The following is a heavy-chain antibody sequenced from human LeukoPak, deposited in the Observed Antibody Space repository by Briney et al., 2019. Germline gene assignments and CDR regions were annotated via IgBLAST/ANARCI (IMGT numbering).Heavy chain of an antibody. CDR3: AKDIVLMVYAISYYYYMDV. Sequence: GGSLRLSCAASGFTFSSYGMHWVRQAPGKGLEWVAVIWYDGSNKYYADSVKGRFTISRDNSKNTLYLQMNSLRAEDTAVYYCAKDIVLMVYAISYYYYMDVWGKGTTVTVSS. CDR2: IWYDGSNK. CDR1: GFTFSSYG. D-gene: IGHD2-8*01. J-gene: IGHJ6*03. V-gene: IGHV3-33*06.